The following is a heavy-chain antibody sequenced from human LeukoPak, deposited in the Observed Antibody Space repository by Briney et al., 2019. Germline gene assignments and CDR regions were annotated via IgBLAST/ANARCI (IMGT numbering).Heavy chain of an antibody. Sequence: SETLSLTCAVYGGSFSGYYWSWIRQPPGKGLEWIGEINHSGSTNYNPSLKSRVTISVDTSKNQFSLKLSSVTAADTAVYYCARGTENIAVAAPYYFDCWGQGTLVTVSS. CDR1: GGSFSGYY. D-gene: IGHD6-19*01. CDR2: INHSGST. CDR3: ARGTENIAVAAPYYFDC. V-gene: IGHV4-34*01. J-gene: IGHJ4*02.